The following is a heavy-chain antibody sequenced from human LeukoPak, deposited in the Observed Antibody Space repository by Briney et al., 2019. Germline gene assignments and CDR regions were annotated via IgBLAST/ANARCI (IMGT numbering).Heavy chain of an antibody. J-gene: IGHJ4*02. V-gene: IGHV1-18*01. Sequence: ASVKVSCKASGYTFTSYGISWVRQAPGQGLEWMGWISAYNGNTNYAQKLQGRVTMTTDTSTSTAYTELRSLRSDDTAVYYCARDQRGYSYGSYWGQGTLVTVSS. CDR1: GYTFTSYG. CDR3: ARDQRGYSYGSY. CDR2: ISAYNGNT. D-gene: IGHD5-18*01.